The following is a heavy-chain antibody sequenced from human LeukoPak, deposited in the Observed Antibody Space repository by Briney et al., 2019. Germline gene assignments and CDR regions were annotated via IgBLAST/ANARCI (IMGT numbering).Heavy chain of an antibody. D-gene: IGHD2-15*01. CDR1: GGSISSGDYY. CDR2: IYYSGST. V-gene: IGHV4-30-4*01. J-gene: IGHJ2*01. CDR3: ARAGRDIVVVVAAHWYFDL. Sequence: SETLSLTCTVSGGSISSGDYYWSWLRQPPGKGLEWIGYIYYSGSTYYNPSLKSRVTISVDTSKNQFSLKLSSVTAADTAVYYCARAGRDIVVVVAAHWYFDLWGRGTLVTVSS.